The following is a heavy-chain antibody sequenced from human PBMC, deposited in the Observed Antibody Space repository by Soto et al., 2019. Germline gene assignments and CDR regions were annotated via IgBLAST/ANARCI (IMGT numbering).Heavy chain of an antibody. D-gene: IGHD2-15*01. J-gene: IGHJ6*02. CDR1: RDTFNSSA. CDR2: IIPIFGTA. V-gene: IGHV1-69*13. CDR3: ARDSVEYCSGGSCYLYYYYGMDV. Sequence: SVKICCKASRDTFNSSAVSWVRQTPEQGLEWMGAIIPIFGTANYAQKFQGRVTITADESTSTAYMELSSLRSEDTAVYYCARDSVEYCSGGSCYLYYYYGMDVWGQGTTVTVSS.